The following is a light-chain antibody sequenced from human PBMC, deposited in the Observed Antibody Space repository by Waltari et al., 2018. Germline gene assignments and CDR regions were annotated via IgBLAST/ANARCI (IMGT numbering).Light chain of an antibody. J-gene: IGLJ2*01. CDR1: GSAVGASDS. V-gene: IGLV2-14*03. CDR3: SSQTLDGLVL. CDR2: DVT. Sequence: QSALTQPASVSGSPGQSITISCSGVGSAVGASDSVSWHQHHPGKAPQVIIYDVTNRHSGVSDRFSASKSANTASLTISRLQPEDEADYYCSSQTLDGLVLFGGGTRLTVL.